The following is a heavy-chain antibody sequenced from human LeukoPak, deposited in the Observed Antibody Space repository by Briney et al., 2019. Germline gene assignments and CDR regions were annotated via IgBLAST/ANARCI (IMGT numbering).Heavy chain of an antibody. CDR2: IISDGSST. J-gene: IGHJ4*02. D-gene: IGHD2-2*01. V-gene: IGHV3-74*01. CDR1: GFTFSSYW. Sequence: GGSLRLSCAASGFTFSSYWMHWVRQAPGKGLVWVSRIISDGSSTTYADSVKGRFTISRDNAKNTLYLQMNSLRADDTAVYYCTREGRYCSSTSCYVCLDFWGQGTLVTVSS. CDR3: TREGRYCSSTSCYVCLDF.